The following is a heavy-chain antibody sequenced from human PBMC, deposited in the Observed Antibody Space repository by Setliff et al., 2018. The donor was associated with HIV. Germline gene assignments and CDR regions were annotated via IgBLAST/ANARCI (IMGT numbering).Heavy chain of an antibody. D-gene: IGHD3-16*02. V-gene: IGHV4-39*01. CDR3: ARHKDSDYVWGSYRPDGFDI. J-gene: IGHJ3*02. CDR2: IHRSGST. CDR1: GGSSSSSSFY. Sequence: SETLSLTCTASGGSSSSSSFYWGWIRQPPGKGLEWIGNIHRSGSTYYNPSLRSRVTISVDTSKNQFYLNLNSVTDADTALYYCARHKDSDYVWGSYRPDGFDIWGQGTTVTVSS.